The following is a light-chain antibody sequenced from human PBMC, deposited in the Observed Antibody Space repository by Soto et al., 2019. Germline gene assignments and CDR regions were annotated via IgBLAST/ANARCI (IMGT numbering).Light chain of an antibody. Sequence: QSVLTQPPSASRTPGQRVTISCSGSRSNIVSNTVNWYQQLPGTAPKLLIYNNNQRPSGVPDRFSGSKSGTSASLAISGLQSEDGTDYYCATWDDSLNGVVFGGGTQLTVL. CDR3: ATWDDSLNGVV. J-gene: IGLJ2*01. CDR2: NNN. V-gene: IGLV1-44*01. CDR1: RSNIVSNT.